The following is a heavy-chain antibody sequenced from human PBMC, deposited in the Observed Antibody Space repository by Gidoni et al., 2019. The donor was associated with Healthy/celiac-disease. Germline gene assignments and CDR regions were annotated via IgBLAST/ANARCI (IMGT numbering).Heavy chain of an antibody. CDR3: ARQVSGWSPYYYYYMDV. J-gene: IGHJ6*03. D-gene: IGHD6-19*01. CDR2: INHSGST. V-gene: IGHV4-34*01. CDR1: GGSFSGYY. Sequence: QVQLQQWGAGPLKPTETLSLTCAVHGGSFSGYYWSWIRQPPGKGLEWIGEINHSGSTNYNPSLKSRVTISVDTSKNQFSLKLSSVTAADTAVYYCARQVSGWSPYYYYYMDVWGKGTTVTVSS.